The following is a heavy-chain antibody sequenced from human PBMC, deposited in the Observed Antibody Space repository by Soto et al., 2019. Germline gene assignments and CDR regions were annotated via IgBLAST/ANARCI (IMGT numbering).Heavy chain of an antibody. CDR3: AKDRSNYYYGMDV. Sequence: GGSLRLSCASSGFTFSSHGMHWVRQAPGKGLEWVAVISYDGSNKYYADSVKGRFTISRDNSKNTLYLQMNSLRAEDAAVYYCAKDRSNYYYGMDVWGQGTTVTVSS. V-gene: IGHV3-30*18. J-gene: IGHJ6*02. CDR2: ISYDGSNK. CDR1: GFTFSSHG.